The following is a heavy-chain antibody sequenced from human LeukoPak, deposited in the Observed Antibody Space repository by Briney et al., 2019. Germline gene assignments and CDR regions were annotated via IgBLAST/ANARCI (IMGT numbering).Heavy chain of an antibody. V-gene: IGHV4-4*07. J-gene: IGHJ3*02. CDR2: SYTSGST. Sequence: SETLSLTCTVSGGSLSSYYWSWIRQPAGKGLEWIGRSYTSGSTNYNPSLKSRVTMSVDTSKNQFSLKLSSVTAADTAVYYCARDGYSSSWEAFDIWGQGTMVTVSS. CDR3: ARDGYSSSWEAFDI. CDR1: GGSLSSYY. D-gene: IGHD6-13*01.